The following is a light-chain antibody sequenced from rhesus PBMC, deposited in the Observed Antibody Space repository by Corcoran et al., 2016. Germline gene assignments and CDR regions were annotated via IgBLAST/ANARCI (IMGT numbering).Light chain of an antibody. J-gene: IGKJ1*01. V-gene: IGKV1-19*01. CDR3: QQYDDLPRT. Sequence: DIQMTQSPSSLSASVGDKVTITCHASQGINSWLAWYQHKPGKAPKPLIFSASSLHSGVPSRFSGSGSGTDYTLTINSLQPEDFATYYCQQYDDLPRTFGQGTKVEIK. CDR2: SAS. CDR1: QGINSW.